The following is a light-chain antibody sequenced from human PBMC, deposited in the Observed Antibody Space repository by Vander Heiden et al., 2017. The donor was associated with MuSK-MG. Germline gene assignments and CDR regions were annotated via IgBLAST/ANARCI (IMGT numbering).Light chain of an antibody. Sequence: EGTEFPSSVSASVGDRVTITCRASQGISSWLAWYQQKPGKAPKLLIYAASSLQSGVPSRYSGYDSATDLTLTSSRLQPRDFAPYYCEQANSVPSTFGQGTKVEIK. CDR1: QGISSW. J-gene: IGKJ1*01. V-gene: IGKV1-12*01. CDR2: AAS. CDR3: EQANSVPST.